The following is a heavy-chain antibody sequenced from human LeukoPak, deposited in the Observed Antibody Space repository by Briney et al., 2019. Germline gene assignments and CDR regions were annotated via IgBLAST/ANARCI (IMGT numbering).Heavy chain of an antibody. D-gene: IGHD3-22*01. V-gene: IGHV3-72*01. CDR1: GFTFSDHY. CDR2: TRNKANSYTT. Sequence: GGSLRLSCAASGFTFSDHYMDWVRQAPGKGLEWVGRTRNKANSYTTEYAASVKGRFTISRDDSKNSPYLQMNSLKTEDTAVYYCARSLKDSSGYYSWGQGTLVTVSS. CDR3: ARSLKDSSGYYS. J-gene: IGHJ4*02.